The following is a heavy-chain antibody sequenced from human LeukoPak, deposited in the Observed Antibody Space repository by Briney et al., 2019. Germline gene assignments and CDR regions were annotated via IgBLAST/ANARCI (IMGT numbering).Heavy chain of an antibody. J-gene: IGHJ3*02. Sequence: ASVTVSFKASGYTFTVYYMHWVRQAPGQGLEWMGWINPSSGDTHYAQSFQDKVTMTRDTSINTAYMELSRLISDDTAVYYCARGAGSGFDIWGQGTMVTVSS. CDR3: ARGAGSGFDI. V-gene: IGHV1-2*02. D-gene: IGHD6-13*01. CDR2: INPSSGDT. CDR1: GYTFTVYY.